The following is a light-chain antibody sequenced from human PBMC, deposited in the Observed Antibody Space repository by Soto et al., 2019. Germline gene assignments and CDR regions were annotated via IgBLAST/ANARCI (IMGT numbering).Light chain of an antibody. CDR2: GAS. CDR1: QSVSSSY. Sequence: EIVLTQSPGTLSLSPGERATLSCRASQSVSSSYLAWYQQKPGQAPRLLINGASSRATGIADRFSGSGSGTEVTLTISRMEPEDFAVYYCQQYGSSPLYTFGQGTKLEIK. CDR3: QQYGSSPLYT. J-gene: IGKJ2*01. V-gene: IGKV3-20*01.